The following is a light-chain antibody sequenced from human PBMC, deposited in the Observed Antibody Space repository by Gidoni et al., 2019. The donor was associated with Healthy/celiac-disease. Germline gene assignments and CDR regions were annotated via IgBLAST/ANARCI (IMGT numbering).Light chain of an antibody. V-gene: IGLV1-40*01. CDR2: GNS. CDR3: QSYDSSLSGYAV. Sequence: SVPTQPPSPSGAPGQRGTIPCTGSSSNIGAGYDVHWYQQLPRTAPKLLIYGNSNRPSGVPDRFSGSKSGTSASLAITGLQAEDEADYYCQSYDSSLSGYAVFGGGTQLTVL. J-gene: IGLJ7*01. CDR1: SSNIGAGYD.